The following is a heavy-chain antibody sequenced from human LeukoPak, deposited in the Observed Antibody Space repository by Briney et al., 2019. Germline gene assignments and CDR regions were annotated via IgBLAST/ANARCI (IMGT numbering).Heavy chain of an antibody. J-gene: IGHJ1*01. Sequence: SETLSLTCAVSGGSISSGGYSWSWIRQPPGKGLEWIGYIYHSGSTYYNPSLKSRVTISVDRSKNQFSLKLSSVTAADTAVYYCASSAPGLSRVDWGQGTLVTVSS. V-gene: IGHV4-30-2*01. CDR2: IYHSGST. CDR1: GGSISSGGYS. D-gene: IGHD3-10*01. CDR3: ASSAPGLSRVD.